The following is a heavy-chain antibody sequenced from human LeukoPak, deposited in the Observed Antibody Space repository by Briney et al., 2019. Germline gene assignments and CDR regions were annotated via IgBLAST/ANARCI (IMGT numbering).Heavy chain of an antibody. CDR1: GGSFSGNY. CDR3: ARRTGTYYYDSSGYSPWRYYFDY. J-gene: IGHJ4*02. CDR2: INHSGTT. V-gene: IGHV4-34*01. Sequence: SETLSLTCAVYGGSFSGNYWSWIRQPPGKGLEWIRDINHSGTTNYSPSLKSRVTISVDTSKNQFSLKLSSVTAADTAVFYCARRTGTYYYDSSGYSPWRYYFDYWGQGTLVTVSS. D-gene: IGHD3-22*01.